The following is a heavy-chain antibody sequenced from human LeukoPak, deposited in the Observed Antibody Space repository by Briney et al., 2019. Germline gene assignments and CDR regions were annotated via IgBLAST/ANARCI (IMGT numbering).Heavy chain of an antibody. D-gene: IGHD2-2*01. CDR3: ARDCVVVVPAAIGWFDP. CDR1: GGSISSYY. Sequence: SETLSLTCTVSGGSISSYYWSWIRQPPGKGLEWIGEINHSGSTNYNPSLKSRVTISVDTSKNQFSLKLSSVTAADTAVYYCARDCVVVVPAAIGWFDPWGQGTLVTVSS. J-gene: IGHJ5*02. CDR2: INHSGST. V-gene: IGHV4-34*01.